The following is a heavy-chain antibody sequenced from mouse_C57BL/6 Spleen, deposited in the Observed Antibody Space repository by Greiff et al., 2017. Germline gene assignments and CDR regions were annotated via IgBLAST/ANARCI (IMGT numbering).Heavy chain of an antibody. CDR3: ARPGSGSGYFDG. Sequence: EVKLLQSGAGLVKPGASLKLSCAASGFTFSDYGMHWVRQAPEKGLEWVAYISTCSSTINYADKVKGRFTISRDNAYNTLFLQMTSLTSEDTAMYYCARPGSGSGYFDGWGKGTTVTVSS. CDR1: GFTFSDYG. D-gene: IGHD1-3*01. V-gene: IGHV5-17*01. CDR2: ISTCSSTI. J-gene: IGHJ1*03.